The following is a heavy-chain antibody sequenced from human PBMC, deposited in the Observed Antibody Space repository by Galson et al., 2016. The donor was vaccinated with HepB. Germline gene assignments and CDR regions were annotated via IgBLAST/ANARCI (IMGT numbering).Heavy chain of an antibody. D-gene: IGHD2-2*01. CDR3: ARPGRLCSSISCYSWFDP. V-gene: IGHV3-30*04. CDR2: ISDDGSDK. J-gene: IGHJ5*02. CDR1: GFTFSSYL. Sequence: SLRLSCAASGFTFSSYLMYWVRQAPGKGLEWVAIISDDGSDKNYADSVKGRFTISRDNSQNTLFLQMNSLRVEDTAVYYCARPGRLCSSISCYSWFDPWGQGTLVTVSA.